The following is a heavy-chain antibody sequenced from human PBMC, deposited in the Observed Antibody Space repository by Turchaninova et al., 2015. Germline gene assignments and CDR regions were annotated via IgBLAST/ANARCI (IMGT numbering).Heavy chain of an antibody. CDR2: LSYDGSNK. CDR1: GFTCSSYA. CDR3: ARGSFYYDSGTAGGTFDI. Sequence: QMHLVVSGGGVVQPGRSLSVSCAASGFTCSSYAMHGGPQVPGKGLEWVALLSYDGSNKHDADSVKGRFTISRDNSKNTLYLQMYSLGAEDTAVYYCARGSFYYDSGTAGGTFDIWGQGTMVTVSS. D-gene: IGHD3-22*01. J-gene: IGHJ3*02. V-gene: IGHV3-30*04.